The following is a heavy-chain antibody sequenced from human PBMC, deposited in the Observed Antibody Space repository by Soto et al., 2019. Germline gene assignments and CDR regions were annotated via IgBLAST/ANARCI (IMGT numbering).Heavy chain of an antibody. CDR3: ARAYSSGWFYGMDV. J-gene: IGHJ6*02. Sequence: QVQLVESGGGLVKPGGSLRLSCAASGFTFSDYYMSWIRQAPGKGLEWASYISSSGSTKYYADSVKGRFTISRDNAKNSRYLQMNSLRAEDTAVYYCARAYSSGWFYGMDVWGQGTTVTVSS. V-gene: IGHV3-11*01. D-gene: IGHD6-19*01. CDR2: ISSSGSTK. CDR1: GFTFSDYY.